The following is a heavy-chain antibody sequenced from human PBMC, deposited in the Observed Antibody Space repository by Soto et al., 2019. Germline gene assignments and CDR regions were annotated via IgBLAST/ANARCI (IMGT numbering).Heavy chain of an antibody. V-gene: IGHV4-30-4*01. D-gene: IGHD3-22*01. CDR1: GGSISSGDYY. CDR3: ARDHYYDYYFDY. CDR2: IYYSGST. Sequence: PSETLSLTCTVSGGSISSGDYYWSWIRQPPGKGLEWIGYIYYSGSTYYNPSLKSRVTISVDTSKNQFSLKLSSVTAADTAVYYCARDHYYDYYFDYWGQGTLVTVSS. J-gene: IGHJ4*02.